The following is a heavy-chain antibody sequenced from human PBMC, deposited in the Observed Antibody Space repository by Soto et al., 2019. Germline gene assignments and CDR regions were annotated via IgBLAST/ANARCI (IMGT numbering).Heavy chain of an antibody. V-gene: IGHV4-30-2*01. CDR1: GGSISSGVSS. CDR3: ASGTPGTGYYTYYFDY. J-gene: IGHJ4*02. D-gene: IGHD3-9*01. Sequence: SETLSLTCAVSGGSISSGVSSCSWIRQPPGKGLSLLGYIYHSVSPYYNPSLKSRVTISVDRSKNQFSLKLSSVTAADTAVYYCASGTPGTGYYTYYFDYWGQGTLVTVAS. CDR2: IYHSVSP.